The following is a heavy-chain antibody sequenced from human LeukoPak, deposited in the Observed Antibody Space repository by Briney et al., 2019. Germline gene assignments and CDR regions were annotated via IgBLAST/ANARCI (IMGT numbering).Heavy chain of an antibody. CDR3: ARATSAYYYPDAFDI. CDR2: ISYDGSNK. D-gene: IGHD3-22*01. J-gene: IGHJ3*02. V-gene: IGHV3-30-3*01. Sequence: PGGSLRLSCAASGFTFSSYAMHWVRQAPGKGLEWVAVISYDGSNKYYADSVKGRFTISRDNAKNSLYLQMSSLRAEDTAVYYCARATSAYYYPDAFDIWGQGTMVTVSS. CDR1: GFTFSSYA.